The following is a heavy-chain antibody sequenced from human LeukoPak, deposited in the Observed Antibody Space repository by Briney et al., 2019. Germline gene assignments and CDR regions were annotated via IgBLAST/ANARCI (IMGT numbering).Heavy chain of an antibody. V-gene: IGHV1-2*02. Sequence: ASVKVSCKASGYTFTAYYMHCGREPPGQGHEWRGGISLTSGGTNYAQKFEGRVTMTRDTSISTAYMELSRLRSADTAVYYCARVAQQLVPGAYYYYMDVWGKGTTVTVSS. D-gene: IGHD6-13*01. J-gene: IGHJ6*03. CDR3: ARVAQQLVPGAYYYYMDV. CDR1: GYTFTAYY. CDR2: ISLTSGGT.